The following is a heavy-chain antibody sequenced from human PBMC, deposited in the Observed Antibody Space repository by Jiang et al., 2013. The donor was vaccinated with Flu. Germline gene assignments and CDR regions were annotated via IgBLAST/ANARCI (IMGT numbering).Heavy chain of an antibody. J-gene: IGHJ4*02. D-gene: IGHD3-3*01. CDR3: ARASWSADY. CDR1: GYSISSGYY. V-gene: IGHV4-38-2*01. Sequence: SGPGLVKPTETLSLTCAVSGYSISSGYYWVWIRQTPGKGLEWIGGIHHSGSTTYNPSLKSRVSVSRDTSKNQLSLRLSSVTAADTAVYYCARASWSADYWGQGTLVTVSA. CDR2: IHHSGST.